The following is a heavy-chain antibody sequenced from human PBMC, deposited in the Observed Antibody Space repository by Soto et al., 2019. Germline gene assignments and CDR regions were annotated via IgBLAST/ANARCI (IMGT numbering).Heavy chain of an antibody. CDR3: ARVIRAAAGHRRGNWFDP. Sequence: QVQLVQSGAEVKKPGASVKVSCKASGYTFTSYGISWVRQAPGQGLEWMGWISAYNGNTNYAQKLQGRVTMTTDTXTXTXXMERRSLRSDDTAVYYCARVIRAAAGHRRGNWFDPWGQGTLVTVSS. CDR2: ISAYNGNT. D-gene: IGHD6-13*01. CDR1: GYTFTSYG. J-gene: IGHJ5*02. V-gene: IGHV1-18*01.